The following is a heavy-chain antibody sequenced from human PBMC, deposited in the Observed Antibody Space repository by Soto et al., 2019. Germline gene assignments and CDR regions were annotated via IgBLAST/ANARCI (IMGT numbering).Heavy chain of an antibody. V-gene: IGHV4-31*03. Sequence: PSETLSLTCTVSGGSFNSGDYYWSWIRQYPGKGLEFIGYISYSGYTYYNPSLRSRVAISIDTSKNQFSLHLTSVTAADTAVFYCARASLVGRAPPNGNWLDPWGQRTLVTVSS. D-gene: IGHD2-8*02. CDR1: GGSFNSGDYY. CDR2: ISYSGYT. CDR3: ARASLVGRAPPNGNWLDP. J-gene: IGHJ5*02.